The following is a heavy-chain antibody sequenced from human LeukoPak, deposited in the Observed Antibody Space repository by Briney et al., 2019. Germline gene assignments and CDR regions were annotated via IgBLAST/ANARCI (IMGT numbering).Heavy chain of an antibody. D-gene: IGHD3-22*01. CDR2: IRYDGSNK. CDR3: AKGKYYYDSSGYYPEYFQH. V-gene: IGHV3-30*02. CDR1: GFTFSSYG. Sequence: PGGSLRLSCAASGFTFSSYGMHWVRQAPGKGPEWVAFIRYDGSNKYYADSVKGRFTISRDNSKNTLYLQMNSLRAEDTAVYYCAKGKYYYDSSGYYPEYFQHWGQGTLVTVSS. J-gene: IGHJ1*01.